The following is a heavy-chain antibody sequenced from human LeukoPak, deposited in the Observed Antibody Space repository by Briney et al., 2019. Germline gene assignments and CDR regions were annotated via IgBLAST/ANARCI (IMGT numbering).Heavy chain of an antibody. CDR1: GYTFTDYY. J-gene: IGHJ4*02. Sequence: ASVKVSCKASGYTFTDYYMHWVRQAPGQGLEWMGWINPNSGGTNYAQKFQGRITMTTDTSTSTAYMELRSLRSDDTAVYYCARDHSSSCQLLDYWGQGTLVTVSS. V-gene: IGHV1-2*02. CDR2: INPNSGGT. CDR3: ARDHSSSCQLLDY. D-gene: IGHD6-13*01.